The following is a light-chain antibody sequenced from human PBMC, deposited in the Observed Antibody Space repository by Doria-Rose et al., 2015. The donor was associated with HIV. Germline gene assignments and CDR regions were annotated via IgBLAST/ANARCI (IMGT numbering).Light chain of an antibody. CDR3: HQYGTSWT. Sequence: EFVMAQSPGTLSLSPGDRATLSCRASLSFSSTYLAWYQQKPGQALSLLIYDGSTRATGIPDRFSASGSGTDFTLTINRLEPEDFALYYCHQYGTSWTFGQGTKVEI. V-gene: IGKV3-20*01. CDR2: DGS. CDR1: LSFSSTY. J-gene: IGKJ1*01.